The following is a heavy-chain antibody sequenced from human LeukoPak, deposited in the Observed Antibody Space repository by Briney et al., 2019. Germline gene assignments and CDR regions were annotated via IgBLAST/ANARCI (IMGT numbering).Heavy chain of an antibody. D-gene: IGHD3-10*01. V-gene: IGHV3-9*01. J-gene: IGHJ4*02. CDR1: GFTFDDYA. CDR2: ISWNSGSI. CDR3: ARGPLLLWFGELFSY. Sequence: SGGSLRLSCAASGFTFDDYAMHWVRQAPGKGLEWVSGISWNSGSIGYADSVKGRFTISRDNAKNSLYLQMNSLRAEDTAVYYCARGPLLLWFGELFSYWGQGTLVTVSS.